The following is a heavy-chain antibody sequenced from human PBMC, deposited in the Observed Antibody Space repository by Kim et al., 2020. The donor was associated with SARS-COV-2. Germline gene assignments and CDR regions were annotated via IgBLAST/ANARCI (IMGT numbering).Heavy chain of an antibody. J-gene: IGHJ5*02. V-gene: IGHV5-10-1*01. CDR3: ARQDGGGEGWFDP. D-gene: IGHD2-15*01. Sequence: YSPSSQGHVTISADKSISTAYLQWSSLKASDTAMYYCARQDGGGEGWFDPWGQGTLVTVSS.